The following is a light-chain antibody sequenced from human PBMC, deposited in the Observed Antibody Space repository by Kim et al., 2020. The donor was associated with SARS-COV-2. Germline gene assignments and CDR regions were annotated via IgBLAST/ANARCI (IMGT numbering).Light chain of an antibody. CDR1: QSISRY. CDR3: QQSYSTRYS. Sequence: SVGDRVTITCRASQSISRYLNWYQHKPGEAPKLLIYAASTLQRGVPSRFSGSGSGTDFTLTISSLQPEDFATYYCQQSYSTRYSFGQGTKLDIK. CDR2: AAS. V-gene: IGKV1-39*01. J-gene: IGKJ2*03.